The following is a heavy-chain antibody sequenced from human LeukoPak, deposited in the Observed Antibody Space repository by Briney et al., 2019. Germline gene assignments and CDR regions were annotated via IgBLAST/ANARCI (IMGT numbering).Heavy chain of an antibody. CDR1: GFNFNNYG. J-gene: IGHJ4*02. CDR2: IRYDGNNK. D-gene: IGHD3-10*01. Sequence: GGSLRLSCAASGFNFNNYGMHWVRQAPGKGLEWVAFIRYDGNNKYYADSVKGRFTISRDNSKNTLYLQMNSLRAEDTAVYYCAKGRIWFGELLGGGPYWGQGTLVTVSS. CDR3: AKGRIWFGELLGGGPY. V-gene: IGHV3-30*02.